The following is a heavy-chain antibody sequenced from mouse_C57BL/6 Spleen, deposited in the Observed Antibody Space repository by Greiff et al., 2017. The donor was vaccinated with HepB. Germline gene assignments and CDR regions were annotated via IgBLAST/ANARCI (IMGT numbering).Heavy chain of an antibody. CDR2: INYDGSST. CDR1: GFTFSDYY. D-gene: IGHD1-1*01. J-gene: IGHJ1*03. CDR3: ARVVVESGYFDV. V-gene: IGHV5-16*01. Sequence: EVHLVESEGGLVQPGSSMKLSCTASGFTFSDYYMAWVRQVPEKGLEWVANINYDGSSTYYLDSLKSRFIISRDNAKNILYLQMSSLKSEDTATYYCARVVVESGYFDVWGTGTTVTVSS.